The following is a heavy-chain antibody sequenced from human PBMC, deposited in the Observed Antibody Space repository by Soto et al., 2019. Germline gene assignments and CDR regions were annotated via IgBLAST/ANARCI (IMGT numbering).Heavy chain of an antibody. V-gene: IGHV3-30*18. Sequence: GGSLRLSCAASGFTFSSYGMHWVRQAPGKGLEWVAVISYDGSNKYYADSVKGRFTISRDNSKNTLYLQMNSLRAEDTAVYYCAKEISSGWYYYYYGMDVWGQGTTVTISS. CDR2: ISYDGSNK. J-gene: IGHJ6*02. D-gene: IGHD6-19*01. CDR3: AKEISSGWYYYYYGMDV. CDR1: GFTFSSYG.